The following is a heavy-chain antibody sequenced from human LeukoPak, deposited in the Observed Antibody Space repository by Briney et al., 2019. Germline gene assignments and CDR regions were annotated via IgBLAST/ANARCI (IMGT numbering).Heavy chain of an antibody. CDR1: GFTFRSYW. CDR3: ARVPGNYGGAFDI. D-gene: IGHD4-11*01. V-gene: IGHV3-7*03. Sequence: GGSLRLSCVGSGFTFRSYWMTWVRQAPGKGLEWVANIKQDGHEKNYVDSVKGRLTISRDNAENSLSLQMNSLRAEDTAVYYCARVPGNYGGAFDIWGQGTMVTVSS. J-gene: IGHJ3*02. CDR2: IKQDGHEK.